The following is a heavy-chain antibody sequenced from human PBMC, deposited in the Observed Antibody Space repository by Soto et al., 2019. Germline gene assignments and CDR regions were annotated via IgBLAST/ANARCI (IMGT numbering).Heavy chain of an antibody. CDR2: ISAYNGST. V-gene: IGHV1-18*01. Sequence: GASVKVSCKASGYTFTSYGISWVRQAPGQGLEWMGWISAYNGSTNYAQKLQGRVTMTTDTSTSTAYMELRSLRSDDTAVYYCARDLHHPYYYDSSGPVGYWGQGTLVTVSS. CDR3: ARDLHHPYYYDSSGPVGY. D-gene: IGHD3-22*01. CDR1: GYTFTSYG. J-gene: IGHJ4*02.